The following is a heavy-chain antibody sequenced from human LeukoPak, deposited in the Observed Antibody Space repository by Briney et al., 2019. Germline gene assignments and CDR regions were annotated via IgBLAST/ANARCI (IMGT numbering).Heavy chain of an antibody. V-gene: IGHV4-59*08. Sequence: SETLSLTCSVSGGSMSGYYWSWIRQSAGMGLEWIGYIYHTGSAHYNPSLESRVTISIDMSRSRFSLRLRSVTASDTAVYYCARRGAMTGWFDPWGQGTLVTVSS. J-gene: IGHJ5*02. CDR2: IYHTGSA. CDR1: GGSMSGYY. D-gene: IGHD6-25*01. CDR3: ARRGAMTGWFDP.